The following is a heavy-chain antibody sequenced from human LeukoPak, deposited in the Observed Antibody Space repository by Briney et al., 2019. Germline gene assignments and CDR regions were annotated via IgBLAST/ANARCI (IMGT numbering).Heavy chain of an antibody. D-gene: IGHD3-9*01. Sequence: GGSLRLSCAASGFTFSDYNMNWVRQAPGKGLEWVSYITNGGSPIHHADSVKGRFTISRDNAKKTLYLKMNSLRAEDTAVYYCARSIGLTGGGVDVWGQGTTVTVSS. CDR2: ITNGGSPI. J-gene: IGHJ6*02. V-gene: IGHV3-11*01. CDR1: GFTFSDYN. CDR3: ARSIGLTGGGVDV.